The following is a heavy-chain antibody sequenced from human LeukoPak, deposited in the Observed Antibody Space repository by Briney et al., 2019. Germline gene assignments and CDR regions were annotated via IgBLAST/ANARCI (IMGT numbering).Heavy chain of an antibody. CDR1: GFTASSNY. CDR2: IYSGGST. Sequence: GGSLRLSCAASGFTASSNYMSWVRQARGKGLEWVSVIYSGGSTYYADSVKGRFTISRDNSKNTLYLQMNSLRAEDTAVYYCARDPRANDAFDIWGQGTMVTVSS. V-gene: IGHV3-53*01. J-gene: IGHJ3*02. CDR3: ARDPRANDAFDI.